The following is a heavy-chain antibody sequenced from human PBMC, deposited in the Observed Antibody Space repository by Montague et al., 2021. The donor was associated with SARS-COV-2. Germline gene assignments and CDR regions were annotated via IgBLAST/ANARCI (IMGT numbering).Heavy chain of an antibody. CDR3: ARDLLRHKGGFDS. J-gene: IGHJ4*02. Sequence: SLRLSCAASGFTFTSYSMNWVRQAPGKGLEALSVISSDGSYKYYADSVKGRFTISRDNSRNTLYLQTNSLRPEDTAVYYCARDLLRHKGGFDSWGQGTLVTVSS. CDR1: GFTFTSYS. CDR2: ISSDGSYK. V-gene: IGHV3-30-3*01. D-gene: IGHD2/OR15-2a*01.